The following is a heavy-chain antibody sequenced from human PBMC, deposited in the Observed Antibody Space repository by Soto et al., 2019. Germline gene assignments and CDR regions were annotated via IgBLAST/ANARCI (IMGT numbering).Heavy chain of an antibody. Sequence: QVQLVQSGAEVKQPGSSVKVSCKASGGTFSSYAISWVRQAPGQGLEWMGGIIPIFGTANYAQKFQGRVTITADESTSTAYMELSSLRSEDTAVYYCASQLTFGGVIGNDAFDIWGQGTMVTVSS. V-gene: IGHV1-69*01. CDR1: GGTFSSYA. J-gene: IGHJ3*02. CDR2: IIPIFGTA. CDR3: ASQLTFGGVIGNDAFDI. D-gene: IGHD3-16*02.